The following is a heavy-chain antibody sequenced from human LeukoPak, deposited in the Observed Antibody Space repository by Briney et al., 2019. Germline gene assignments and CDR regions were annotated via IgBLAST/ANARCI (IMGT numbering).Heavy chain of an antibody. CDR2: INHSGST. D-gene: IGHD6-13*01. CDR1: GGSFSGYY. CDR3: ARGTGGAAAGAQDFDY. J-gene: IGHJ4*02. V-gene: IGHV4-34*01. Sequence: PSETLSLTCAVYGGSFSGYYWSWIRQPPGKGLEWIGEINHSGSTNYNPSLKSRVTIPVDTSKNQFSLKLSSVTAADTAVYYCARGTGGAAAGAQDFDYWGQGTLVTVSS.